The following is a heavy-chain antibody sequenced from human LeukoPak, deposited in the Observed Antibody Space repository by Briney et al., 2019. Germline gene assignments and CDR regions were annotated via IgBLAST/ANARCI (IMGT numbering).Heavy chain of an antibody. J-gene: IGHJ5*02. CDR3: ARAAAAAPKNWFDP. CDR2: IHHSGTT. CDR1: GYSINSGHY. V-gene: IGHV4-38-2*01. D-gene: IGHD2-2*01. Sequence: SETLSLTCAVSGYSINSGHYWGWIRQPPGKGLEWIGSIHHSGTTYYNPSLKSRVTISGDTSKNQFSLKLTSVTATDTAVYYCARAAAAAPKNWFDPWGQRTLVTVSS.